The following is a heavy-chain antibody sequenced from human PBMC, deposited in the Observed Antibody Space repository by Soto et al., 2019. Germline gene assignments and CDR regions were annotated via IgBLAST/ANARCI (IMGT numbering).Heavy chain of an antibody. D-gene: IGHD3-10*01. CDR2: IYYSGST. J-gene: IGHJ6*02. V-gene: IGHV4-31*03. CDR1: GGSISSGGYY. CDR3: ARYYYGSGSSPRRVDV. Sequence: QVQLQESGPGLVKPSQTLSLTCTVSGGSISSGGYYWSWIRQHPGKGLEGIGYIYYSGSTYYNPSLKSRVTIAVDTSKNQFSLKLSSVTAADTAVYYCARYYYGSGSSPRRVDVWGQGTTVTVSS.